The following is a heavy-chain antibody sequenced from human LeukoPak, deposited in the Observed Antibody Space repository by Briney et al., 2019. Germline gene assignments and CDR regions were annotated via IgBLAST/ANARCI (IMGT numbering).Heavy chain of an antibody. V-gene: IGHV3-11*04. J-gene: IGHJ6*02. CDR2: INTGGDSM. CDR1: GFTFSDHY. Sequence: KPGGSLRLSCAASGFTFSDHYMSWLRQAPGKGLEWISYINTGGDSMYHADSVKGRFTVSRDNAKNSLYLQMNSLRAEDTAVYYCARGAYSSGWYSGVYYYGMDVWGQGTTVTVSS. CDR3: ARGAYSSGWYSGVYYYGMDV. D-gene: IGHD6-19*01.